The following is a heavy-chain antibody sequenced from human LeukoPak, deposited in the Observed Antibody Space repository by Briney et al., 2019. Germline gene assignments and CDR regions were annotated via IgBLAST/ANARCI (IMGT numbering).Heavy chain of an antibody. J-gene: IGHJ4*02. CDR3: ARGFWYDSSGYYDRTFDY. CDR1: GGSISSGDYY. V-gene: IGHV4-30-4*01. Sequence: SQTLSLTCTVSGGSISSGDYYWSWIRQPPGKGLEWIGYIYYSGSTYYNPSLKSRVTISVDTSKNQFSLKLSSVTAADTAVYYCARGFWYDSSGYYDRTFDYWGQGTLVTVSS. CDR2: IYYSGST. D-gene: IGHD3-22*01.